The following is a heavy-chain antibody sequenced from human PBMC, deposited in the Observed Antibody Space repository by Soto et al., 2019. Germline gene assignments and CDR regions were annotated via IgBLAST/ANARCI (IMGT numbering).Heavy chain of an antibody. Sequence: VGSLRLSCAASGFTFSSYAMSWVRQAPGKGLEWVSAISGSGGSTYYADSVKGRFTISRDNSKNTLYLQMNSLRAEDTAVYYCAKDMDFWSGGIDYWGQGTLVTVSS. CDR3: AKDMDFWSGGIDY. CDR1: GFTFSSYA. J-gene: IGHJ4*02. CDR2: ISGSGGST. D-gene: IGHD3-3*01. V-gene: IGHV3-23*01.